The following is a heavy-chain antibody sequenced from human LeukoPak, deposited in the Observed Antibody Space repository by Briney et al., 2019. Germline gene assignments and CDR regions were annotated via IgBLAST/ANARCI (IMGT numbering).Heavy chain of an antibody. Sequence: PGGPLRLSCAASGFTFSSYAMSWVRQAPGKGLEWVANIKQDGSEKYYVDSVKGRFTISRDNAKNSLYLQMNSLRAEDTAMYYCARDPTTYSSGFYFDYWGQGTLVTVSS. V-gene: IGHV3-7*01. D-gene: IGHD6-19*01. J-gene: IGHJ4*02. CDR2: IKQDGSEK. CDR1: GFTFSSYA. CDR3: ARDPTTYSSGFYFDY.